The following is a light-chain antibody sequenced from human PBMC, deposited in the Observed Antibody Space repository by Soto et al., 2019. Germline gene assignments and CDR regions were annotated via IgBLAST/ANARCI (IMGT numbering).Light chain of an antibody. CDR1: QSVSSSY. CDR2: GAS. V-gene: IGKV3-20*01. J-gene: IGKJ3*01. Sequence: EIVLTQSPGTLSLSPGERATLSCRASQSVSSSYLAWYQQKPGQAPRLLIYGASIRATGIPDRFSGSGSGTDFTLTISRLEPLDFAVYYCQQYGSSLFTFGPGTKVDIK. CDR3: QQYGSSLFT.